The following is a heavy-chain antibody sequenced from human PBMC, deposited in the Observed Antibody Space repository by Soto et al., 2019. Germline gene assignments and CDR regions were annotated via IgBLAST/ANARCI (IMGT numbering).Heavy chain of an antibody. D-gene: IGHD3-10*01. Sequence: EVQLVESGGGLVKPGGSLRLSCAASGFTFSSYSMNWVRQAPGKGLEWVSSISSSSSYIYYADSVKGRFTISRDNAKNSLYLQMNSLRAEDTAVYYCARASTASWVGGYYYYGMDVWGQGTTDTVSS. CDR1: GFTFSSYS. CDR3: ARASTASWVGGYYYYGMDV. CDR2: ISSSSSYI. V-gene: IGHV3-21*01. J-gene: IGHJ6*02.